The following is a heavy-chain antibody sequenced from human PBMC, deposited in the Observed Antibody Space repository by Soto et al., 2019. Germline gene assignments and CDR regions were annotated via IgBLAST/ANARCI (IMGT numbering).Heavy chain of an antibody. J-gene: IGHJ4*02. V-gene: IGHV1-69*12. D-gene: IGHD6-13*01. CDR2: IIPIFGTA. Sequence: QVQLVQSGAEVKKPGSSVKVSCKASGGTFSSYAISWVRQAPGQGLEWRGGIIPIFGTANYAQKFQGSVTITADEPTSTADMELSSLRAEDTAVYYCAQSLPYSSSSYYFDYWGQGTLVTVSS. CDR3: AQSLPYSSSSYYFDY. CDR1: GGTFSSYA.